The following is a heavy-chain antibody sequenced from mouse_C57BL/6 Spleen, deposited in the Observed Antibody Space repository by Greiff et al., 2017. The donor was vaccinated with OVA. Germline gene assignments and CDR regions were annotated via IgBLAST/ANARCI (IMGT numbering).Heavy chain of an antibody. CDR1: GYTFTSYW. D-gene: IGHD1-1*01. CDR3: ARGHGSRGGFDY. J-gene: IGHJ2*01. V-gene: IGHV1-64*01. CDR2: IHPNSGST. Sequence: VQLQQPGAELVKPGASVKLSCKASGYTFTSYWMHWVKQRPGQGLEWIGMIHPNSGSTNYNEKFKSKATLTVDKSSSTAYMQLSSLTSEDSAVYYCARGHGSRGGFDYWGQGTTLTVSS.